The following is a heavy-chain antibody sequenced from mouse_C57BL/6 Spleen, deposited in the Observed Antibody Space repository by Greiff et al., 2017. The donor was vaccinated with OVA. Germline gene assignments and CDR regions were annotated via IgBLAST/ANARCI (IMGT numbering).Heavy chain of an antibody. V-gene: IGHV1-82*01. J-gene: IGHJ2*01. Sequence: VKLQESGPELVKPGASVKISCKASGYAFSSSWMNWVKQRPGKGLEWIGRIYPGDGDTNYNGKFKGKATLTADKSSSTAYMQLSSLTSEDSAVYFCARVTTVVDYFDYWGQGTTLTVSS. CDR1: GYAFSSSW. D-gene: IGHD1-1*01. CDR3: ARVTTVVDYFDY. CDR2: IYPGDGDT.